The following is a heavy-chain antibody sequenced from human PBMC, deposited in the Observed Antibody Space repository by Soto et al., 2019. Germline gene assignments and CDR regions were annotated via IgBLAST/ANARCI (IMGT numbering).Heavy chain of an antibody. V-gene: IGHV4-59*12. CDR3: ARGRRWELKYWYFDL. CDR1: GGSMSSYY. Sequence: SETLSLTCTVSGGSMSSYYWSWIRQPPAKEPEWIACIYSDGRTNYNPSLKSRVTISVDTSKNQFSLKLSSVTAADTAVYYCARGRRWELKYWYFDLWGRGTLVTVSS. D-gene: IGHD1-26*01. J-gene: IGHJ2*01. CDR2: IYSDGRT.